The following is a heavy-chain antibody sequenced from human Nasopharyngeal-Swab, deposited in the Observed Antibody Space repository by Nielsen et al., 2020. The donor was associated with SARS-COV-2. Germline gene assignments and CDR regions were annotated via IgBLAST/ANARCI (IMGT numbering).Heavy chain of an antibody. Sequence: WIRQPPGKGLEWISYISTTTATIYYADSVKGRFTISRDNAKNSLYLQMNSLRAEDTAVYYCAREVPYSGHDDAFDIWGQGTMVTVSS. V-gene: IGHV3-48*03. D-gene: IGHD5-12*01. CDR2: ISTTTATI. J-gene: IGHJ3*02. CDR3: AREVPYSGHDDAFDI.